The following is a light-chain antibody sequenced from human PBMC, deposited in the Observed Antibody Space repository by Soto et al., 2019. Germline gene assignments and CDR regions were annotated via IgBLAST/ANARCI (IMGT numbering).Light chain of an antibody. J-gene: IGLJ2*01. CDR2: EAA. CDR1: SNDIGANNY. V-gene: IGLV2-14*01. CDR3: TSYTSTSTLV. Sequence: QSALTQPASVSGSPGQSITISCTGTSNDIGANNYVSWYQHHPGKAPKILIYEAANRPSGVSHRFSGSKSGNTASLTISGLHAEDEADYFCTSYTSTSTLVFGGGTKVTVL.